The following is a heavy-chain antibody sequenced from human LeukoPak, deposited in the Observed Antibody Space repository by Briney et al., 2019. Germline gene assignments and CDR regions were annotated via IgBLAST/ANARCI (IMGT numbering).Heavy chain of an antibody. CDR1: GYSISSGYY. J-gene: IGHJ6*03. CDR2: IYHSGST. CDR3: ARVAGCSGGSCSYYYYYMDV. V-gene: IGHV4-38-2*02. D-gene: IGHD2-15*01. Sequence: PSETLSLTCTVSGYSISSGYYWGWIRQPPGKGLEWIGSIYHSGSTYYNPSLKSRVTISVDTSKNQFSLKLSSVTAADTAVYYCARVAGCSGGSCSYYYYYMDVWGKGTTVTVSS.